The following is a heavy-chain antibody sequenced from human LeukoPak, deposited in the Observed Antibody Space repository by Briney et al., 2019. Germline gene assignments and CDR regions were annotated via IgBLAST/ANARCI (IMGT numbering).Heavy chain of an antibody. D-gene: IGHD3-22*01. J-gene: IGHJ4*02. Sequence: GGSLRLSCAASGFAFDDFGMQWVRQAPGRGLEWVSGLSWNSGFEGYADSVKGRFTISRDNAKNSLYLQMNSLRAEDTALYYCAKNYDSSGYSSPFDYWGQGTLVTVSS. CDR3: AKNYDSSGYSSPFDY. CDR1: GFAFDDFG. V-gene: IGHV3-9*01. CDR2: LSWNSGFE.